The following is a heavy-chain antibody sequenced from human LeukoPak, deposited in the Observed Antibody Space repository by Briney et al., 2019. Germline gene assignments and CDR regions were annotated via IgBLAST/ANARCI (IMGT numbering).Heavy chain of an antibody. Sequence: GGSLRLSCAASGFTFRNYWMSWVRQAPGTGLEWVANIKQDGSDRNYVTSVRGRFTITRDNAESSLYLQMNSLRAEDTAVYYCVRNLAVAGTCFDSWGQGTLVTVSS. CDR2: IKQDGSDR. J-gene: IGHJ4*02. CDR1: GFTFRNYW. V-gene: IGHV3-7*03. CDR3: VRNLAVAGTCFDS. D-gene: IGHD6-19*01.